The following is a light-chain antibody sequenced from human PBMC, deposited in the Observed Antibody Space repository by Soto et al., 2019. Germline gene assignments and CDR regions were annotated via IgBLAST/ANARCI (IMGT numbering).Light chain of an antibody. V-gene: IGKV3D-20*02. CDR1: QSVASNS. CDR3: QQRHMWPIT. Sequence: EIVLTQSPGTLALSPGERGTLSCRASQSVASNSLAWYQQKPGQAPRLLIYGASSRATGIPDRFSGSGSGTDFTLTISSLEPEDSAVYYCQQRHMWPITFGQGTRLEIK. CDR2: GAS. J-gene: IGKJ5*01.